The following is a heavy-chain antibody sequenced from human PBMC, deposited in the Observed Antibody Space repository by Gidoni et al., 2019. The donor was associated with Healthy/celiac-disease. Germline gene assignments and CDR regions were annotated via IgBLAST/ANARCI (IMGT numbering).Heavy chain of an antibody. V-gene: IGHV3-23*01. J-gene: IGHJ4*02. Sequence: EVQLLASGGGLVQPGGSLRLSCAASGFTFSSYAMRWVRQAPGKGLEGFAAISGSGGSTYYADSVKGRFTISRDNSKNTLDLQMNSLRAEDTAVYYCAKGRGIAVAGTGHYWGQGTLVTVSS. CDR2: ISGSGGST. D-gene: IGHD6-19*01. CDR1: GFTFSSYA. CDR3: AKGRGIAVAGTGHY.